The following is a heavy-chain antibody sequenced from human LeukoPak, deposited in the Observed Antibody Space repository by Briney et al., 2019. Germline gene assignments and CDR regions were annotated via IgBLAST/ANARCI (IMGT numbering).Heavy chain of an antibody. Sequence: PGRSLRLSCAASGFTFDDYAMHWVRQAPGKGLEWVSGISWNSGSIGYADSVKGRFTISRDNAKNSLYLQMNSLRAEDTASYYCAKEKQTSYYYYGMDVWGQGTTVTVSS. CDR3: AKEKQTSYYYYGMDV. CDR1: GFTFDDYA. V-gene: IGHV3-9*01. J-gene: IGHJ6*02. D-gene: IGHD6-13*01. CDR2: ISWNSGSI.